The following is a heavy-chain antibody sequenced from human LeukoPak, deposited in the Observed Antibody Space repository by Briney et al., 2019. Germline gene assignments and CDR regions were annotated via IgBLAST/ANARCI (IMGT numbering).Heavy chain of an antibody. J-gene: IGHJ3*02. V-gene: IGHV3-74*01. CDR2: INSDGSST. Sequence: GGSLRLSCAVSGFTFSSYWMHWVRQAPGKGLVWVSRINSDGSSTSYADSVKGRFTISRDNAKNTLYLQMNSLRAEDTAVYYCAREGYGVDAFDIWGQGTMVTVSS. CDR1: GFTFSSYW. D-gene: IGHD4-17*01. CDR3: AREGYGVDAFDI.